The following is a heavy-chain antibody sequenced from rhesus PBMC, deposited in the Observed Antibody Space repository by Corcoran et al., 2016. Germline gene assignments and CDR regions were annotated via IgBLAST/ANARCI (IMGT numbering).Heavy chain of an antibody. CDR2: IRSLANGGKS. J-gene: IGHJ4*01. CDR3: VRRFKNGWGVDY. D-gene: IGHD3-34*01. V-gene: IGHV3-116*02. Sequence: EGRLVESGGVLVQTGGSLRLSCAASGFILRAYYMSWVRQAPGKGPEWLGFIRSLANGGKSEYAASVKCRFTISRDDSKSIVSLQMNSLKTEDTAVYYCVRRFKNGWGVDYWGQGVLVTVSS. CDR1: GFILRAYY.